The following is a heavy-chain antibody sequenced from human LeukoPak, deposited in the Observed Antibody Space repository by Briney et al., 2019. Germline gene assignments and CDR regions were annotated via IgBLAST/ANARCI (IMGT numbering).Heavy chain of an antibody. D-gene: IGHD2-15*01. V-gene: IGHV1-8*01. CDR2: TNPNSGNT. Sequence: ASGKVSCKAPENIFNRYDINWVRQATGQGLEWMGWTNPNSGNTGYAHKFQGRVTMTRTPSTSTAYMELSSLRSEDTAVYYCAFRYCTGGSCPSPFDYWGQGTLITVSS. J-gene: IGHJ4*02. CDR1: ENIFNRYD. CDR3: AFRYCTGGSCPSPFDY.